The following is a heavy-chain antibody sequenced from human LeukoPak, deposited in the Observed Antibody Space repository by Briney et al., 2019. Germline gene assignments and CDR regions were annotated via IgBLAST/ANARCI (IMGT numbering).Heavy chain of an antibody. CDR2: IHYGGST. V-gene: IGHV4-59*08. Sequence: SETLSLTCTVSGRSISRYYWSWIRPPPGKGLEWIGYIHYGGSTNYNPSLKSRVAISVDTSKSQFSLKLSSVTAADTAVYYCARQAAGTVDYWGQGTLVTVSS. CDR1: GRSISRYY. D-gene: IGHD6-13*01. J-gene: IGHJ4*02. CDR3: ARQAAGTVDY.